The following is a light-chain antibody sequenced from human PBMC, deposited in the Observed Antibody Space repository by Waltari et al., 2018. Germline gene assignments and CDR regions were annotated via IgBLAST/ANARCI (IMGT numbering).Light chain of an antibody. V-gene: IGLV2-14*03. J-gene: IGLJ3*02. CDR3: SSYKRGATWV. CDR1: NIDVGGYDY. Sequence: QSALTQPASVSGSPGQSITISCTGTNIDVGGYDYVPWYHQHPGKAPKLIIYDVNKRPSGVSNRFSGSKSDNTASLTISGLQAEDEGDYYCSSYKRGATWVFGGGAKLTVL. CDR2: DVN.